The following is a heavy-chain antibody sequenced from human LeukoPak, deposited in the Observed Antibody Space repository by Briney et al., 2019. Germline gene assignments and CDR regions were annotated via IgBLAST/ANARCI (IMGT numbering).Heavy chain of an antibody. J-gene: IGHJ4*02. CDR1: GFTFSDYY. CDR3: ARDLYRIVVVPHYFDY. V-gene: IGHV3-7*01. D-gene: IGHD3-22*01. CDR2: IKKDGSEK. Sequence: GGSLRLSCAASGFTFSDYYMSWVRQAPGKGLERVANIKKDGSEKYYVDSVKGRFTISRDNAKNSLYLQMNSLRAEDTAVYYCARDLYRIVVVPHYFDYWGQGTLVTVSS.